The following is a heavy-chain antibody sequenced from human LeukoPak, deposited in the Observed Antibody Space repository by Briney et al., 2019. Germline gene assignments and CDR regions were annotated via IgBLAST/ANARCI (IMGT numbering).Heavy chain of an antibody. D-gene: IGHD3-10*01. CDR3: ARSARGSGSYYRQLDY. Sequence: PSETLSLTCAVYGGSFSGCYCSWIRQPPGKGLEWIGEINHSGSTNYNPSLKSRVTISVDTSKNQFSLKLSSVTATDTAVYYCARSARGSGSYYRQLDYWGQGTLVTVSS. CDR2: INHSGST. V-gene: IGHV4-34*01. CDR1: GGSFSGCY. J-gene: IGHJ4*02.